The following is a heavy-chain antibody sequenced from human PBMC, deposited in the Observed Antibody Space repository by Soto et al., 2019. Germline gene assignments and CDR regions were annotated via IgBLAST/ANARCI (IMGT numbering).Heavy chain of an antibody. Sequence: SETLSLTCTVSGGSISSYYWSWIRQPPGKGLEWIGYFYSSGSTNYNPSLKSRVTISVDTSKNQFSLRLTSVTAADTAVYYCARASTWGPGYYFYYWGQGTLVTVSS. J-gene: IGHJ4*02. CDR2: FYSSGST. CDR3: ARASTWGPGYYFYY. V-gene: IGHV4-59*01. D-gene: IGHD7-27*01. CDR1: GGSISSYY.